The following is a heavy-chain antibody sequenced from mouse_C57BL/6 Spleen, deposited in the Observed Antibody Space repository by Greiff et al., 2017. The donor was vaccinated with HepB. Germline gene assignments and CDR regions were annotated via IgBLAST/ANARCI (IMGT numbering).Heavy chain of an antibody. J-gene: IGHJ4*01. CDR2: IYPGDGDT. V-gene: IGHV1-82*01. D-gene: IGHD1-1*01. Sequence: QVQLQQSGPELVKPGASVKISCKASGYAFSSSWMNWVKQRPGKGLEWIGRIYPGDGDTNYNGKFKGKGTLTADKSSSTAYMQLSSLTSEDSAVYFCAREDYYGSSFNYYAMDYWGQGTSVTVSS. CDR3: AREDYYGSSFNYYAMDY. CDR1: GYAFSSSW.